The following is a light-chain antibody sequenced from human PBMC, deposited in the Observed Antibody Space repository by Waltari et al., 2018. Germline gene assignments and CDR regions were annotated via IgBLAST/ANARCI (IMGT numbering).Light chain of an antibody. CDR1: SSNIGNNY. V-gene: IGLV1-51*02. CDR3: GTWDSSLGGAV. J-gene: IGLJ7*01. CDR2: EDR. Sequence: QSVLTQPPSVSAAPGQRVTISCSGGSSNIGNNYVSWYRQFPGTAPKLLIYEDRGRPAGLPGRVSGSKSGTAATLDITGRQAGDEADYYCGTWDSSLGGAVFGGGTHLTVL.